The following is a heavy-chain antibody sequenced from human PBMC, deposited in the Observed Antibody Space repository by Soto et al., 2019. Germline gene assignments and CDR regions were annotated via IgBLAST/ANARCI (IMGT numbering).Heavy chain of an antibody. J-gene: IGHJ6*02. CDR2: IKSKTDGGTT. D-gene: IGHD6-19*01. CDR1: GFTFSNAW. V-gene: IGHV3-15*07. Sequence: EVQLVESGGGLVKPGGSLRLSCAASGFTFSNAWMNWVRQAPGKGLEWVGRIKSKTDGGTTDYAAPVKGRFTISREDSTNTLYLQMSSLNTEDTAVYYCTTALSWLVQVLVGMDVWGQGTTVTVSS. CDR3: TTALSWLVQVLVGMDV.